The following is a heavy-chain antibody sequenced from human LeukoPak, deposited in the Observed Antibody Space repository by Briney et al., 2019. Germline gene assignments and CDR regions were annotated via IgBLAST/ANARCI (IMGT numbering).Heavy chain of an antibody. CDR1: GFTFSSYS. CDR3: ARDPPWSGYTTYYFDY. CDR2: ISSGSSTI. D-gene: IGHD3-3*01. Sequence: GGSLRLSCAASGFTFSSYSMNWVRQAPGKGLEWVSYISSGSSTIYYADSVKGRFTISRDNAKNSLYLQMNSLRDEDTAVYYCARDPPWSGYTTYYFDYWGQGTLVTVSS. V-gene: IGHV3-48*02. J-gene: IGHJ4*02.